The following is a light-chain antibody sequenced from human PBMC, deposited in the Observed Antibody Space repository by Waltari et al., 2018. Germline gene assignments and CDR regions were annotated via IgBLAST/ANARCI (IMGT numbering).Light chain of an antibody. Sequence: DIQMTQSTASLFASVGDRVTITCRASQNIINYLNWYQQIPGKAPKILIYTASSLKNGVPSRFSGSGSGTDFTLTISSLQPEDFATYYCQQSYNLPRTFGQGTKVEIK. CDR3: QQSYNLPRT. CDR2: TAS. V-gene: IGKV1-39*01. CDR1: QNIINY. J-gene: IGKJ1*01.